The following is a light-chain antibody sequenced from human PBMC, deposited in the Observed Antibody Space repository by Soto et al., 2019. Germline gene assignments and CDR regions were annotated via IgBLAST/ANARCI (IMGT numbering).Light chain of an antibody. J-gene: IGKJ3*01. CDR1: QSVNNN. CDR2: GAS. V-gene: IGKV3-15*01. Sequence: EIILTQSPASLSVSPGERATLSCRASQSVNNNLAWYQQKRGQAPRLLIYGASTRATGIPGRFRGSGSGTEFTLTITSLQSEDFALYYCQHYDTPFTFGPGTKVDIK. CDR3: QHYDTPFT.